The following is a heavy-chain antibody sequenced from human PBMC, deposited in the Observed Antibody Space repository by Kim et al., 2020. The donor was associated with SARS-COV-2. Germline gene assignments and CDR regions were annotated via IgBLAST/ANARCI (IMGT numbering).Heavy chain of an antibody. Sequence: SETLSLTCTVSGGSISNYYWSWIRQPPGKGLEWIGYIYYTGSTNYNPSLKSRVTISVDTSKNQFSLKLNSVTAADTAVYYCAGTYYYGSGSYYPIDYWGQGTLVTVSS. V-gene: IGHV4-59*01. D-gene: IGHD3-10*01. CDR3: AGTYYYGSGSYYPIDY. CDR1: GGSISNYY. J-gene: IGHJ4*02. CDR2: IYYTGST.